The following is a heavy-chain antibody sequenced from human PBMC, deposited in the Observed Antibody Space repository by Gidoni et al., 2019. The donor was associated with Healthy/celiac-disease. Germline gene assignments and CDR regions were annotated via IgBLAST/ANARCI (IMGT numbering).Heavy chain of an antibody. CDR3: AKDHITMVRGVLDV. CDR2: ISYDGSNK. Sequence: QVQLVESGGGVVQPGRSLRLSCAASGFTFSSYGMHWVRQAPGKGLEWVAVISYDGSNKYYADSVKGRFTISRDNSKNTLYLQMNSLRAEDTAVYYCAKDHITMVRGVLDVWGQGTTVTVSS. J-gene: IGHJ6*02. D-gene: IGHD3-10*01. V-gene: IGHV3-30*18. CDR1: GFTFSSYG.